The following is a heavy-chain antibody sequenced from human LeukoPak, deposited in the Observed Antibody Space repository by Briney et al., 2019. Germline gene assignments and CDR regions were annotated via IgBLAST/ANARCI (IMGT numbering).Heavy chain of an antibody. CDR2: ISGSGGST. D-gene: IGHD5-18*01. V-gene: IGHV3-23*01. CDR3: AKVRSYGLYYFDY. Sequence: GGSLRLSCAASGFTFSSYAMSWVRQAPGKGLEWVSAISGSGGSTYYADSAKGRFTISRDNSKNTLYLQMNSLRAEDTAVYYCAKVRSYGLYYFDYWGQGTLVTVSS. J-gene: IGHJ4*02. CDR1: GFTFSSYA.